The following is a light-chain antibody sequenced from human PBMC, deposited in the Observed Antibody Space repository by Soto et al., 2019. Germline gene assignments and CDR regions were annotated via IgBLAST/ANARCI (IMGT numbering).Light chain of an antibody. CDR1: SSDVGDYDY. CDR3: SSYTSRNTLV. V-gene: IGLV2-14*01. CDR2: EVS. J-gene: IGLJ2*01. Sequence: QSALAQPASVSGSPGQSITISCTGTSSDVGDYDYVSWYQQHPGKAPKLLIYEVSNRPSGVSNRFSGSKSGKKASLTISGLQAEDEADYYCSSYTSRNTLVFGGGTKLTVL.